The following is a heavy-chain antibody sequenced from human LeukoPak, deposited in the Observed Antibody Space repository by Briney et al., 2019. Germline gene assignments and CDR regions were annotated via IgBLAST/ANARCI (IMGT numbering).Heavy chain of an antibody. V-gene: IGHV5-51*01. CDR2: IYPGESDT. CDR3: ARRGSGGSCN. CDR1: YW. J-gene: IGHJ4*02. Sequence: YWIGWVRQMPGKGLEWMGIIYPGESDTIYRPSFQGQVTISADKSNSKAYLQWSSLKASDTAMYYCARRGSGGSCNWGQGTLVTVYS. D-gene: IGHD2-15*01.